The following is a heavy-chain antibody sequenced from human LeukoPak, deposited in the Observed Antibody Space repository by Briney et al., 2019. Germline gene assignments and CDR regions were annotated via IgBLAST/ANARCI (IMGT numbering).Heavy chain of an antibody. D-gene: IGHD3-22*01. Sequence: SVKVSCKASGGTFSSYAISWVRQAPGQGLEWMGRIIPIFGTANYAQKFQGRVTITTDESTSTAYMELSSLRSEDTAVYYCARVVGLTYYCDSSGYSDALDIWGQGTMVTVSS. CDR3: ARVVGLTYYCDSSGYSDALDI. J-gene: IGHJ3*02. V-gene: IGHV1-69*05. CDR1: GGTFSSYA. CDR2: IIPIFGTA.